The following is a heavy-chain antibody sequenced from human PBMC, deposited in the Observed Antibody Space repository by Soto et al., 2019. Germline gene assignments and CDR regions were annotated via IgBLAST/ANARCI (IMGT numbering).Heavy chain of an antibody. D-gene: IGHD3-3*01. CDR2: IYYSGST. V-gene: IGHV4-30-4*01. CDR3: ARITIFGVVPYGMDV. Sequence: QVQLQESGPGLVKPSQTLSLTCTVSGGSISSGDYYWSWIRQPPGKGLEWIGYIYYSGSTYYNPSLKSRVTISVDTSKNQFSLKLSSVTAADTAVYYCARITIFGVVPYGMDVWGQGTTVTVSS. J-gene: IGHJ6*02. CDR1: GGSISSGDYY.